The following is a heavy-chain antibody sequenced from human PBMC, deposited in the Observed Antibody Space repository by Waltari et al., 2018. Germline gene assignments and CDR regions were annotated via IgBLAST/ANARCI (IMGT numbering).Heavy chain of an antibody. D-gene: IGHD4-17*01. Sequence: QVQLVQSGAEVKKPGSSVKVSCKASGGTFSSYAISWVRQAPGQGLEWMGRIIPIRVRANYEQKFQGRVTITADKATSTAYMELSSLRSEDTAVYYCARDPDYRNPYISYYYYYGMDVWGQGTTVTVSS. CDR2: IIPIRVRA. V-gene: IGHV1-69*09. CDR3: ARDPDYRNPYISYYYYYGMDV. CDR1: GGTFSSYA. J-gene: IGHJ6*02.